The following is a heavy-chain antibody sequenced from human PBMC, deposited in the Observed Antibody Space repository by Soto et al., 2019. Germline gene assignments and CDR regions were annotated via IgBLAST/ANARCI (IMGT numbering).Heavy chain of an antibody. J-gene: IGHJ6*02. Sequence: SETLSLTCTVSGGSIKSDYYWAWVRQPPGGGLQWMGYKYYSGATDSDPSLEARVSLSVDTSKNQFFLNLTSVTVADTAVYFCARGRPNYFYYGLDVWGPGIPVTVS. CDR3: ARGRPNYFYYGLDV. CDR1: GGSIKSDYY. CDR2: KYYSGAT. V-gene: IGHV4-30-4*01.